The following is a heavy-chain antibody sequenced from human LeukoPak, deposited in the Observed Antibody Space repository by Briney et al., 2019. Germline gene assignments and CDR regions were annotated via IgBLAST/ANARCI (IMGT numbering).Heavy chain of an antibody. CDR3: AKGYVGAMPFNYYYYMDV. D-gene: IGHD1-26*01. CDR2: ISGSGGST. CDR1: GFTFSSYG. Sequence: QTGGSLRLSCAASGFTFSSYGMSWVRQAPGKGLEWVSAISGSGGSTYYADSVKGRYTISRDNSKNTLYLQMNSLRAEDTAVYYCAKGYVGAMPFNYYYYMDVWGKGTTVTVSS. V-gene: IGHV3-23*01. J-gene: IGHJ6*03.